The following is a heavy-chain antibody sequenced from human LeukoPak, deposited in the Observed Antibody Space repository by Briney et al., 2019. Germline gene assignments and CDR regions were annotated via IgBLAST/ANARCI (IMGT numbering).Heavy chain of an antibody. CDR3: ARDRLEYSSSWYESDAFDI. V-gene: IGHV6-1*01. D-gene: IGHD6-13*01. Sequence: SQTLSLTCAISGDSVSSNSAAWNWIRQSPSSCLEWLGRTYYRSKWYNDYAVSVKSRITINPDTSKNRFSLQLNSVTPEDTAVYYCARDRLEYSSSWYESDAFDIWGQGTMVTVSS. CDR2: TYYRSKWYN. J-gene: IGHJ3*02. CDR1: GDSVSSNSAA.